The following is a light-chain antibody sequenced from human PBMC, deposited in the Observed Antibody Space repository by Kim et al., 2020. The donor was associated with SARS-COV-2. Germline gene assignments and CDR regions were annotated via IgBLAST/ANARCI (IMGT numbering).Light chain of an antibody. CDR2: GNS. V-gene: IGLV1-40*01. CDR1: SSNIGAGYD. Sequence: PRVTISCTGSSSNIGAGYDVHWYQQLPGTAPKLLIYGNSNRPSGVPDRFSGSKSGTSASLAITGLQAEDEADYYCQSYDSSLSGYVFGTGTKSPS. J-gene: IGLJ1*01. CDR3: QSYDSSLSGYV.